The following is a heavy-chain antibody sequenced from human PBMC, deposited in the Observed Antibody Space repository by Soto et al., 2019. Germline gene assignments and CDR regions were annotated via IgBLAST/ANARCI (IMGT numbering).Heavy chain of an antibody. Sequence: GGSLRLSCSASGFIFSESTIYWVRQVPGKGLEAISAVSTSGRSTYYADSVKDKFTISRDNSKNTLFLQMGSLRPEDTAIYYCVKQAHGLDGVAFDYWGQGTQVTVSS. CDR1: GFIFSEST. D-gene: IGHD2-15*01. CDR3: VKQAHGLDGVAFDY. J-gene: IGHJ4*02. CDR2: VSTSGRST. V-gene: IGHV3-64D*06.